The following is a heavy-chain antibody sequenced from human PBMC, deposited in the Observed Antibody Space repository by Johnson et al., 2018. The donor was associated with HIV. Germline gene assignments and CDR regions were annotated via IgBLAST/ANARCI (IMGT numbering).Heavy chain of an antibody. CDR1: GFTFSSYA. D-gene: IGHD6-19*01. J-gene: IGHJ3*02. V-gene: IGHV3-30*04. CDR3: AREDGSGWSTRGDDSFDI. CDR2: ISYDGSNK. Sequence: QVQLVESGGGVVQPGRSLRLSCAASGFTFSSYAMHWVRQAPGKGLEWVAVISYDGSNKYYADSVKGRFTISRDNSKNTLYLQMNSLKTEDTAVYYCAREDGSGWSTRGDDSFDIWGQGTMVTVSA.